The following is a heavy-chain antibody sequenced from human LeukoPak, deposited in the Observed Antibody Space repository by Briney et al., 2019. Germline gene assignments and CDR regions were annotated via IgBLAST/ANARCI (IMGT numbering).Heavy chain of an antibody. CDR2: VFYNGAT. D-gene: IGHD6-19*01. V-gene: IGHV4-39*07. CDR3: ARRGRGWYVDY. CDR1: GGSISSSIYY. J-gene: IGHJ4*02. Sequence: SETLSLTCIVSGGSISSSIYYWAWVRQPPGKGLEWIGTVFYNGATQYSPSLRSRVTISIDTSTNQFSLKLSSVTAADTAVYYCARRGRGWYVDYWGQGTLVTVSS.